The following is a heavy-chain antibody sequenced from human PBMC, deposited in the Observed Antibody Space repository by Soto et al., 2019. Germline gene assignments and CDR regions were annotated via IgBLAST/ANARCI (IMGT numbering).Heavy chain of an antibody. CDR2: INAGNGNT. CDR1: GYTFTSYA. CDR3: ARVFFGPEDYYYYGMDV. V-gene: IGHV1-3*01. Sequence: ASVKVSCKASGYTFTSYAMHWVRQAPGQRLEWMGWINAGNGNTKYSQKFQGRVTITRETSASTAYMELSSLRSEDTAVYYCARVFFGPEDYYYYGMDVWGQGTKLTVAS. J-gene: IGHJ6*02. D-gene: IGHD3-10*01.